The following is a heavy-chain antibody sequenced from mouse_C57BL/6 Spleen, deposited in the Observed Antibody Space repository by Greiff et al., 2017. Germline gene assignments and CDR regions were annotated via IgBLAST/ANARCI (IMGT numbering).Heavy chain of an antibody. CDR3: AREWDVDWYFDV. CDR2: IYPGDGDT. Sequence: VQGVESGAELVKPGASVKISCKASGYAFSSYWMNWVKQRPGKGLEWIGQIYPGDGDTNYNGKFKGKATLTADKSSSTAYMQLSSLTSEDSAVYFCAREWDVDWYFDVWGTGTTVTVSS. J-gene: IGHJ1*03. CDR1: GYAFSSYW. D-gene: IGHD4-1*01. V-gene: IGHV1-80*01.